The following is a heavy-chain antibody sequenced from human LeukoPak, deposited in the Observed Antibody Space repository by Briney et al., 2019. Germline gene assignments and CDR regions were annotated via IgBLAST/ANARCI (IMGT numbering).Heavy chain of an antibody. CDR1: GGSVSGYY. CDR3: ARAPSYCGGDCTVYFDY. D-gene: IGHD2-21*02. Sequence: VTPSETLSLTCTVSGGSVSGYYWSWIRQPPGKGLEWITYFYYGGRTNYNPSLRSRVTVPVDTSKNQFSLKLNSVTAADTAVYYCARAPSYCGGDCTVYFDYWGQGTLVTVSS. CDR2: FYYGGRT. J-gene: IGHJ4*02. V-gene: IGHV4-59*02.